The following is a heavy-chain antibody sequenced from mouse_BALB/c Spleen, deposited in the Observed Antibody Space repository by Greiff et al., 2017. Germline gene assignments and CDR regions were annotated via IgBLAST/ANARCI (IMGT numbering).Heavy chain of an antibody. V-gene: IGHV5-17*02. J-gene: IGHJ4*01. CDR2: ISSGSSTI. Sequence: EVNVVESGGGLVQPGGSRKLSCAASGFTFSSFGMHWVRQAPEKGLEWVAYISSGSSTIYYADTVKGRFTISRDNPKNTLFLQMTSLRSEDTAMYYCARAITTSHYAMDYWGQGTSVTVSS. D-gene: IGHD2-4*01. CDR3: ARAITTSHYAMDY. CDR1: GFTFSSFG.